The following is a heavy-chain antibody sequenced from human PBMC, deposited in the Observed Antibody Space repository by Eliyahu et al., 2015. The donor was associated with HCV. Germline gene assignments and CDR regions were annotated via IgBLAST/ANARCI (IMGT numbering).Heavy chain of an antibody. V-gene: IGHV1-46*01. D-gene: IGHD5-18*01. Sequence: QVQLVQSGAEVKKPGASVKVSCXASGYTFTSYYMHWVRQAPGQGLEWMGIINPSGGSTSYAQKFQGRVTMTRDTSTSTVYMELSSLRSEDTAVYYCARETRPWDTAMVTGYWGQGTLVTVSS. CDR1: GYTFTSYY. CDR3: ARETRPWDTAMVTGY. CDR2: INPSGGST. J-gene: IGHJ4*02.